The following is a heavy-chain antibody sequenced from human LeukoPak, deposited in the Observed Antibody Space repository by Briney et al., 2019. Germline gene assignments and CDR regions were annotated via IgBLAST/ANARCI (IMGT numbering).Heavy chain of an antibody. CDR3: ARNTSGFKLGDAFDI. V-gene: IGHV3-23*01. CDR2: ISGSAYST. D-gene: IGHD3-22*01. Sequence: PGMSLRLSCAASGFTFSSYAMTWVRQAPGKGLEWISAISGSAYSTSYADSVEGRFTISKDNSKNTLYLQMNSLRAEDTAIYYCARNTSGFKLGDAFDIWGQGTMVTVSS. J-gene: IGHJ3*02. CDR1: GFTFSSYA.